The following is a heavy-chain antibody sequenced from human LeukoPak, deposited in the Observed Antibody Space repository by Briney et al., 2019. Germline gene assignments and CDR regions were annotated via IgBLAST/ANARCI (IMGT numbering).Heavy chain of an antibody. CDR3: ARQRLRFDP. CDR1: GGSFSGYY. D-gene: IGHD5-12*01. CDR2: INHSGST. V-gene: IGHV4-34*01. Sequence: SETLSLTCAVYGGSFSGYYWSWIRQPPGKGLEWIGEINHSGSTNYNPSLKSRVTISVDTSKNQFSLELSSVTAADTAVYYCARQRLRFDPWGQGTLVTVSS. J-gene: IGHJ5*02.